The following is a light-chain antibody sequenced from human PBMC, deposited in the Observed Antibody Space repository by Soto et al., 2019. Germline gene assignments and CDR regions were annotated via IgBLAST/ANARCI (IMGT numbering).Light chain of an antibody. J-gene: IGKJ3*01. CDR2: GAS. V-gene: IGKV3-20*01. Sequence: ESVLTQSPGTLSMSPGERATLSCRASQSVSSSYSAWYQQKPGQAPRLLIYGASRRATGLPDMFSGSGSGTDFTLTSSRLEPDYAAVYCCQQYGSSPFTFGPGTKVDIK. CDR1: QSVSSSY. CDR3: QQYGSSPFT.